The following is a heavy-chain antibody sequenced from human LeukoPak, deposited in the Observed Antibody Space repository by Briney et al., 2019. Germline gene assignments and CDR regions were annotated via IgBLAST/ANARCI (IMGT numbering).Heavy chain of an antibody. J-gene: IGHJ5*02. CDR3: ARDSRRSSSWWIQDWFDP. Sequence: SETLSLTCTVSGGSISSYYWSWIRQPPGKGLEWIGYIYYSGSTNYNPSLKSRVTISVDTSKNQFSLKLSSVTAADTAVYYCARDSRRSSSWWIQDWFDPWGQGTLVTVSS. CDR2: IYYSGST. D-gene: IGHD6-13*01. V-gene: IGHV4-59*01. CDR1: GGSISSYY.